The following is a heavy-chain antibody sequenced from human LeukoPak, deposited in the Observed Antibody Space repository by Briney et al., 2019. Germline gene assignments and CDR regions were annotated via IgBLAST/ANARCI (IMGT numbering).Heavy chain of an antibody. J-gene: IGHJ4*02. V-gene: IGHV4-61*02. CDR3: ASSTMVVTPLSDHIDY. D-gene: IGHD4-23*01. CDR1: GGSISSGSYY. CDR2: IYTSGST. Sequence: SETLSLTCTVSGGSISSGSYYWSWIRQPAGKRLEWIGRIYTSGSTNYNPSLKSRVTISVDTSKNQFSLKLSSVTAADTAVYYCASSTMVVTPLSDHIDYWGQGTLVTVSS.